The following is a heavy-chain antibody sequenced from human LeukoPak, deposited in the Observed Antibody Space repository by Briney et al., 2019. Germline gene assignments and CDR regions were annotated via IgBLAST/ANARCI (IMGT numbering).Heavy chain of an antibody. CDR2: IWYDGSKE. CDR1: GFTFSSYG. V-gene: IGHV3-33*01. CDR3: ARDYYDSSGYYFGAFDI. J-gene: IGHJ3*02. Sequence: QSGGSLRLSCAASGFTFSSYGMHWVRQAPGKGLEWVAAIWYDGSKEYYADSVKGRFTISRDNSKNTLYLQMNSLRAEDTAVYYCARDYYDSSGYYFGAFDIWGQGTMVTVSS. D-gene: IGHD3-22*01.